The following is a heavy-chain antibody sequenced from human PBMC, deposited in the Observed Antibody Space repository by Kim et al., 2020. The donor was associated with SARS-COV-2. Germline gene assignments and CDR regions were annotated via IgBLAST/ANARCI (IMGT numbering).Heavy chain of an antibody. J-gene: IGHJ4*02. Sequence: GGTNYAQKCQGRVTMTRDTSISTAYMELSRLRSDDTAVYYCARLSDTTDYWGQGTLVTVSS. D-gene: IGHD1-26*01. CDR2: GGT. CDR3: ARLSDTTDY. V-gene: IGHV1-2*02.